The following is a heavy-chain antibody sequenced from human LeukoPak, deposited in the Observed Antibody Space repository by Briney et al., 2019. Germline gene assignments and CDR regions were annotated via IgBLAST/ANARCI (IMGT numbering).Heavy chain of an antibody. CDR3: ASGEIGYSSRSNFVY. J-gene: IGHJ4*02. Sequence: GESLKISCKGSGYSFTSYWIGWVRQMPGKGLEWMGIIYPGDSDTRYSPSFQGQVTISADKSISTAYLQWSSLKASDTAMYYCASGEIGYSSRSNFVYWGQGTLVTVSS. CDR1: GYSFTSYW. D-gene: IGHD6-13*01. V-gene: IGHV5-51*01. CDR2: IYPGDSDT.